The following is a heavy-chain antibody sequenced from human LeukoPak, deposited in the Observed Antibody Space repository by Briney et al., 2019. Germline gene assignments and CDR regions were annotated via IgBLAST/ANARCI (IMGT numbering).Heavy chain of an antibody. D-gene: IGHD5-18*01. J-gene: IGHJ4*02. CDR2: IYFTGST. CDR1: GGSISNYY. V-gene: IGHV4-4*07. Sequence: SETLSLTXAVSGGSISNYYWSWIRQPAGKGLEWLGRIYFTGSTIYNPSLTSRVTMSLDTSKRQFSLKLDSVTAADTAVYYCVRDVDTFFDYGGQGTLVTVSS. CDR3: VRDVDTFFDY.